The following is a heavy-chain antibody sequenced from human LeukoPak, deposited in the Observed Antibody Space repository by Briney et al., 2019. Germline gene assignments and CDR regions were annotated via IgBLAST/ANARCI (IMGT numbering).Heavy chain of an antibody. CDR1: GFTFSNYG. CDR2: IWYDGSNK. D-gene: IGHD1-26*01. Sequence: GGSLRLSCAASGFTFSNYGMHWVRQAPGKGLEWVAVIWYDGSNKYYADSVKGRFTISRDNSKNTLYLQVSSLRADDTAVYYCAKAHSGSFYSGIHWGQGTLVTVSS. V-gene: IGHV3-33*06. CDR3: AKAHSGSFYSGIH. J-gene: IGHJ4*02.